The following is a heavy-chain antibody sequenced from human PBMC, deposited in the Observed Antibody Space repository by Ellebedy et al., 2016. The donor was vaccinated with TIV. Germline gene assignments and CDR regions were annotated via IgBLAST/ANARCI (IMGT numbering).Heavy chain of an antibody. J-gene: IGHJ3*02. CDR3: AREEGEWDPFDI. Sequence: GESLKISXAASGFTFSDYYMSWIRQAPGKGLEWVSYISSSSSYTNYADSVKGRFTISRDNAKNSLYLQMNSLRAEDTAVYYCAREEGEWDPFDIWGQGTMVTVSS. CDR1: GFTFSDYY. D-gene: IGHD3-10*01. CDR2: ISSSSSYT. V-gene: IGHV3-11*05.